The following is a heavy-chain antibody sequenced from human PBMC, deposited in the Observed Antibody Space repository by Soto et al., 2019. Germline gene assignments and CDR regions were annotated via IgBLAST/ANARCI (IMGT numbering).Heavy chain of an antibody. CDR3: AKEGNVLGAPGYLSFDY. Sequence: QVYLVESGGGVVQPGRSLRLSCAASGLTFSNYGMHWVRQAPGKGLEWVAVISFDGSTEYYADSVKGRFTISRDNSKNTLSLQMNILRAEDTAVYYCAKEGNVLGAPGYLSFDYWGQGTLVIVSS. J-gene: IGHJ4*02. CDR1: GLTFSNYG. D-gene: IGHD2-2*01. CDR2: ISFDGSTE. V-gene: IGHV3-30*18.